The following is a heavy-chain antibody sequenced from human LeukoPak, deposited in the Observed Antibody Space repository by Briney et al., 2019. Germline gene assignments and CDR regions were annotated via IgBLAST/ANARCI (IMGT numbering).Heavy chain of an antibody. Sequence: PSETLSLTCTVSGGSISSYYWSWIRQPPGKGLEWIGYIYYSGSTNYNPSLKSRVTISVDTSKNQFYLKLSSVTAADTAVYYCARGRIAVAGKGYFQHWGQGTLVTVSS. D-gene: IGHD6-19*01. V-gene: IGHV4-59*12. J-gene: IGHJ1*01. CDR2: IYYSGST. CDR1: GGSISSYY. CDR3: ARGRIAVAGKGYFQH.